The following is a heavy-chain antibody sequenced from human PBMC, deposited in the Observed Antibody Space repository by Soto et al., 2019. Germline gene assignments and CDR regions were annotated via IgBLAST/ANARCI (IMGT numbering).Heavy chain of an antibody. CDR2: IYWDDDK. J-gene: IGHJ4*02. CDR3: AHPDPRTGFRDY. CDR1: GFSLSTSGVG. Sequence: QITLKESGPTLVKPTQTLTLTCTFSGFSLSTSGVGVGWIRQPPGKALEWLALIYWDDDKRYSPSLKSRLTIPKETSKNQLVLTMTNMYPVDTATYYCAHPDPRTGFRDYWGQGTLVTVSS. D-gene: IGHD3-9*01. V-gene: IGHV2-5*02.